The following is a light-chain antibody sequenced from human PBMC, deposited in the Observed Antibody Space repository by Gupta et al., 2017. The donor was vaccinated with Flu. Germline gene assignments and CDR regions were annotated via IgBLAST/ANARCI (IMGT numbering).Light chain of an antibody. CDR1: SSDVGGYNY. V-gene: IGLV2-8*01. CDR3: SSYAGSNNFGV. CDR2: EVN. J-gene: IGLJ2*01. Sequence: QSALTQPPSASGSPGQSVTISCTGTSSDVGGYNYVSWYQQHPGKAPNLMLYEVNKRPSGVPDRFSGSKSGTTASLTVSGLQAEDEADYYCSSYAGSNNFGVFGGGTKLTVL.